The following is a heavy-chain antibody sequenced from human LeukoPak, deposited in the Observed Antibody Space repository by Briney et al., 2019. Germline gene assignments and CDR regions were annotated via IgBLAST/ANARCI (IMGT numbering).Heavy chain of an antibody. CDR2: IEDTGST. D-gene: IGHD3-22*01. Sequence: PAETLSLTCGALGVSVSSSNYHWGWIRQPPGRGLEWIVSIEDTGSTHYYPSLMSRVTISVDSYKNQFSLRLSSVNAADTAIDYCARYSSAYYYDFDYWGQGTLVT. J-gene: IGHJ4*02. CDR3: ARYSSAYYYDFDY. V-gene: IGHV4-39*01. CDR1: GVSVSSSNYH.